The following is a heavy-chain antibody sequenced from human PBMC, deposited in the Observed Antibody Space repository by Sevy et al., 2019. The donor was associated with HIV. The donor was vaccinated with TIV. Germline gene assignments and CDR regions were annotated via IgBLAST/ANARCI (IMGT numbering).Heavy chain of an antibody. Sequence: GGSLRLSCSASGFTLSSYDMHWVRQAPGKGLEYVSAISSNGGSTYYADSVKGRFTISRDNSKNTLYLQMSSLRAEDTAVYYCVKVALEYSTTGWFDPWGQGTLVTVSS. V-gene: IGHV3-64D*06. D-gene: IGHD6-6*01. CDR2: ISSNGGST. CDR3: VKVALEYSTTGWFDP. J-gene: IGHJ5*02. CDR1: GFTLSSYD.